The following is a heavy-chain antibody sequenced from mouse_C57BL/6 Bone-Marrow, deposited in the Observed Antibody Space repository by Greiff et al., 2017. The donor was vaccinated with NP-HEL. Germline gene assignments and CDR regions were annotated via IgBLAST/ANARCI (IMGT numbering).Heavy chain of an antibody. J-gene: IGHJ3*01. CDR2: IHPNSGST. V-gene: IGHV1-64*01. Sequence: QVQLQQPGAELVKPGASVKLSCKASGYTFTSYWMHWVKQRPGQGLEWIGMIHPNSGSTNYNEKFKSKATLTVDKSSSTAYMQLSSLTSEDSAVYYCARSPFYYGSSYGAYWGQGTLVTVSA. CDR3: ARSPFYYGSSYGAY. CDR1: GYTFTSYW. D-gene: IGHD1-1*01.